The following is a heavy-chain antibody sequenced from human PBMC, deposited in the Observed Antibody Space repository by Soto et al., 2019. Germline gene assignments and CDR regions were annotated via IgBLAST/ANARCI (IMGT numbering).Heavy chain of an antibody. Sequence: GGSLRLSCAASGFTFSSYSMNWVRQAPGKGLEWVSSISSSSSYIYYADSVKGRFTISRDNAKNSLYLQMNSLRAEDTAVYYCARDPEYYDFWSGYWGGSPNLTNWFDPWGQGTLVTVSS. J-gene: IGHJ5*02. CDR2: ISSSSSYI. CDR3: ARDPEYYDFWSGYWGGSPNLTNWFDP. CDR1: GFTFSSYS. D-gene: IGHD3-3*01. V-gene: IGHV3-21*01.